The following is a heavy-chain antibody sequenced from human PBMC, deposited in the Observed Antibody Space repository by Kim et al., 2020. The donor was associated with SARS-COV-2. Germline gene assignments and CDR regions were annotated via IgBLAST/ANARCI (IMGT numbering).Heavy chain of an antibody. J-gene: IGHJ5*02. Sequence: TLKGRVTISVDTSKNRFSRKLSSVTAADTAVYYCARDRTYYDFWGGFDPWGQGTLVTVSS. CDR3: ARDRTYYDFWGGFDP. D-gene: IGHD3-3*01. V-gene: IGHV4-59*01.